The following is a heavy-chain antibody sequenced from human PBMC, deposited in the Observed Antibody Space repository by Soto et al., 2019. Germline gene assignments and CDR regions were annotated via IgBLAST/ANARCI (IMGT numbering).Heavy chain of an antibody. V-gene: IGHV3-30-3*01. CDR2: ISYDGSNK. Sequence: PGGSLRLSCAASGFTFSSYAMHWVRQAPGKGLEWVAVISYDGSNKYYADSVKGRFTISRDNSKNTLYLQMNSLRAEDTAVYYCASSDYYDSSGYGNWGQGTLVTVSS. J-gene: IGHJ4*02. CDR3: ASSDYYDSSGYGN. CDR1: GFTFSSYA. D-gene: IGHD3-22*01.